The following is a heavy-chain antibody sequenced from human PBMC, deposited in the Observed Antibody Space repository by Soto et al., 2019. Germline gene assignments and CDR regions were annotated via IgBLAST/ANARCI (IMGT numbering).Heavy chain of an antibody. D-gene: IGHD2-2*01. CDR1: GGSFSGYY. V-gene: IGHV4-59*01. CDR3: AREPLYCSSSSCYHRFDP. CDR2: IYNSGST. J-gene: IGHJ5*02. Sequence: PSETLSLTCAVYGGSFSGYYWSWIRQPPGKGLEWIGYIYNSGSTTYNPSLKNRVTFSVDTSRNQFSLKLSSVTAADTAVYFCAREPLYCSSSSCYHRFDPWGQGTLVTVSS.